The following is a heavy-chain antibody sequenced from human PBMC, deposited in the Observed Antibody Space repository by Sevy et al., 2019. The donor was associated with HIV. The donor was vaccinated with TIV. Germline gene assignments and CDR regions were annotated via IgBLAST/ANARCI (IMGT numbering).Heavy chain of an antibody. D-gene: IGHD3-22*01. CDR1: GFTFSNAW. V-gene: IGHV3-15*01. Sequence: GGSLRLSCAASGFTFSNAWMSWVRQAPGKGLEWVGRIKSNTDGGTTDYAAPVKGRFTISRDDSKNTLYLQMNSLKTEDTAVYYCTTGDYYDSSGYYMGVFGAFDIWGQGTMVTVSS. CDR3: TTGDYYDSSGYYMGVFGAFDI. CDR2: IKSNTDGGTT. J-gene: IGHJ3*02.